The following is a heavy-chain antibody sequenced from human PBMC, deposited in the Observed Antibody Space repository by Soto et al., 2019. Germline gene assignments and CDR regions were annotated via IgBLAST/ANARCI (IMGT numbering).Heavy chain of an antibody. CDR3: ARAPRGNYGYPSFFDY. V-gene: IGHV4-59*01. CDR1: GGSISSYY. D-gene: IGHD3-10*01. Sequence: SSETLSLTCTVSGGSISSYYWSWIRQPPGKGLEWIGYIYYSGSTNYNPSLKSRVTISVDTSKNQFSLKLSSVTAADTAVYYCARAPRGNYGYPSFFDYWGQGTLVTVSS. J-gene: IGHJ4*02. CDR2: IYYSGST.